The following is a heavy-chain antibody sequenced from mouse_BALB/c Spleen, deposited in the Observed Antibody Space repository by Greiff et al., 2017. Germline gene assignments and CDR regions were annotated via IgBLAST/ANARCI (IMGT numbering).Heavy chain of an antibody. CDR2: IYPGGGYT. V-gene: IGHV1-63*02. CDR1: GYTFTNYW. Sequence: QLQQSGAELVRPGTSVKISCKASGYTFTNYWLGWVKQRPGHGLEWIGDIYPGGGYTNYNEKFKGKATLTADTSSSTAYMQLSSLTSEDSAVYFCAREYDGRGYYFDYWGQGTTLTVSS. CDR3: AREYDGRGYYFDY. D-gene: IGHD2-14*01. J-gene: IGHJ2*01.